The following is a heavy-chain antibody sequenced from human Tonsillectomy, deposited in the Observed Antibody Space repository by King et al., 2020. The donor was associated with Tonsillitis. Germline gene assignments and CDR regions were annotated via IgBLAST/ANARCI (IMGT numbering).Heavy chain of an antibody. CDR3: AKDIPWAPAFAS. CDR1: GFTFSSCG. D-gene: IGHD2-2*02. J-gene: IGHJ4*02. CDR2: MRNDGTNS. Sequence: VQLVESGGGVVQPGGSLRLSCAASGFTFSSCGMHWVRQAPGKGLEWVALMRNDGTNSYYADSVKGRFTISRDNSKNTLYLQMNSLRAEDTAVYYCAKDIPWAPAFASWGQEPLSTVPS. V-gene: IGHV3-30*02.